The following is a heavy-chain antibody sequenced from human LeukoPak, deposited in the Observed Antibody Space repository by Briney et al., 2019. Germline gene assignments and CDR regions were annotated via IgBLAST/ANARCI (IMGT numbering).Heavy chain of an antibody. V-gene: IGHV3-66*04. J-gene: IGHJ3*02. CDR1: GFTFSSYA. CDR2: IYSGGST. CDR3: ARHFAPHLGDAFDI. Sequence: PGGSLRLSCAASGFTFSSYAMSWVRQAPGKGLEWVSVIYSGGSTYYADSVKGRFTISRDNSKNTQYLQMNTLRAEDTAVYYCARHFAPHLGDAFDIWGQGTMVTVSS. D-gene: IGHD1-26*01.